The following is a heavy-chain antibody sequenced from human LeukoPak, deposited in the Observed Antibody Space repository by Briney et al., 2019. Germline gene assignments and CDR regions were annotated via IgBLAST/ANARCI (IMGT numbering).Heavy chain of an antibody. CDR1: GFTFSSYA. CDR2: ISGSGGST. CDR3: ANLKVPHTTVPQVDY. Sequence: GGSLRLSCAASGFTFSSYAMSWVRQAPGQGLEWVSAISGSGGSTYYADSVKGRFTISRDNSKNTLYLQMNSLRAEDTAVYYCANLKVPHTTVPQVDYWGQGTLVTVSS. D-gene: IGHD2/OR15-2a*01. J-gene: IGHJ4*02. V-gene: IGHV3-23*01.